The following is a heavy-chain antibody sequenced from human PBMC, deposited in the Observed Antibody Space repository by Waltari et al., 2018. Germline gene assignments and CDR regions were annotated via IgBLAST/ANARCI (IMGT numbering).Heavy chain of an antibody. J-gene: IGHJ3*01. V-gene: IGHV3-33*01. CDR3: ARVTTPHYDSTGAQDALGV. CDR2: IWHDAIIT. CDR1: GFSFRVYA. Sequence: QAQLVESGGGVVQPGTSLRLSCAPSGFSFRVYAMPWVRQAPGKGLEWGAVIWHDAIITYYADSVRGRFTISRDNARQTLYLQMNSLRGDDTASYFCARVTTPHYDSTGAQDALGVWGQGTRVT. D-gene: IGHD2-8*02.